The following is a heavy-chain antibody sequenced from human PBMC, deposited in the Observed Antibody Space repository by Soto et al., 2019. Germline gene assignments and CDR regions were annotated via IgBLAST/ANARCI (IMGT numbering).Heavy chain of an antibody. CDR1: GFTFSDHH. D-gene: IGHD2-8*01. V-gene: IGHV3-72*01. CDR3: ARLMGTSLDL. CDR2: ARNKANSYTT. Sequence: EVQLVESGGGLVQPGGSLRLSCAASGFTFSDHHMDWVRQAPGKGLEWVGRARNKANSYTTAYAASVKGRFTISRDDSKNSLSLQMNSLKTEDTAVYFCARLMGTSLDLWRQGTLVTVSS. J-gene: IGHJ4*02.